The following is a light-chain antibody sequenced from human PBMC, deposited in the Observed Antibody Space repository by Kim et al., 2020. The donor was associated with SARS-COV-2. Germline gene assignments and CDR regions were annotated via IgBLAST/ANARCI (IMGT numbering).Light chain of an antibody. V-gene: IGKV1-9*01. CDR3: QQHHSFPRT. CDR2: SAF. CDR1: QGINSN. Sequence: ASVGDTVTITCRASQGINSNLAWYQQRPGKAPNLLIYSAFTLHSGVPSRFSGSGSGTDFTLTITSLQPEDFATYHCQQHHSFPRTFGGGTKVDIK. J-gene: IGKJ4*02.